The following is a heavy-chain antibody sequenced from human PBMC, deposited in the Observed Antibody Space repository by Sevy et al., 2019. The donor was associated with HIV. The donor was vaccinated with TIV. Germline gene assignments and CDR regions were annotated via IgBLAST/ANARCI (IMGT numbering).Heavy chain of an antibody. CDR1: QFTFSHYG. V-gene: IGHV3-30*02. CDR2: IQYDGNNR. CDR3: AKSTAAAGTGGFHY. D-gene: IGHD6-13*01. J-gene: IGHJ4*01. Sequence: GGSLRLSCAASQFTFSHYGMHWVRQAPGKGLEWVAFIQYDGNNRYYADSVKGRFTISRDNSRNTLYLQMNSLRSEDTAIYYCAKSTAAAGTGGFHYWGHGTLVTVSS.